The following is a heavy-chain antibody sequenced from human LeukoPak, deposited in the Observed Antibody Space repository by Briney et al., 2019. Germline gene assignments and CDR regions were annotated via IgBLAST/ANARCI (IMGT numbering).Heavy chain of an antibody. CDR3: ARLVFLYSSSSSSDY. D-gene: IGHD6-6*01. CDR1: GGSFSGYY. J-gene: IGHJ4*02. CDR2: INHSGST. Sequence: SETLSLTCAVYGGSFSGYYWSWIRQPPGKGLEWIGEINHSGSTNYNPSLKSRVTISVDTSKNQFSLKLSSVTAADTAVYYCARLVFLYSSSSSSDYWGQGILVTVSS. V-gene: IGHV4-34*01.